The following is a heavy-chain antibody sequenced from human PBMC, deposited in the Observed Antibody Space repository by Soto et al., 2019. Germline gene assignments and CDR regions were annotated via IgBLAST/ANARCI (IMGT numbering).Heavy chain of an antibody. V-gene: IGHV3-30*03. J-gene: IGHJ3*02. Sequence: QVQLVESGGGVVQPGRSLRLSCAASGFTFSSYGMHWVRQAPGKGLEWVAVISYDGSNKYYADSVKGRFTISRDNSKNTLYLQMNSLRAEVTAVYYCSRKSTKGSSRGGAFNIWGQGTMVTVSS. D-gene: IGHD6-13*01. CDR2: ISYDGSNK. CDR1: GFTFSSYG. CDR3: SRKSTKGSSRGGAFNI.